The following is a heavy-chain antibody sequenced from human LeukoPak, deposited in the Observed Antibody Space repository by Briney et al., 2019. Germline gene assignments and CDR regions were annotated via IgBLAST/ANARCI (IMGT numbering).Heavy chain of an antibody. CDR2: IYYSGST. D-gene: IGHD6-13*01. CDR1: GGSISSGGYY. Sequence: SETLSLTCTVSGGSISSGGYYWSWIRQHPGKGLEWIGYIYYSGSTYYNPSLKSRVTISVDTSKNQFSLKLSSVTAADTAVYYCARVSSSWPHYYLDYWGQGTRVTASS. V-gene: IGHV4-31*03. J-gene: IGHJ4*02. CDR3: ARVSSSWPHYYLDY.